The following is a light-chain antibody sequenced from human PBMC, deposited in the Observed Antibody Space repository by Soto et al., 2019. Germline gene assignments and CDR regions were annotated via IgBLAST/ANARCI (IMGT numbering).Light chain of an antibody. CDR1: QSVNSNY. Sequence: EVVMTKYKATLSVSPGEGASLSCRASQSVNSNYLAWYQQKPGQAPRLLIYGISNRATGIPDRFSGSGSGTDFTLTISRLEPEDFAVYYCQQYGSSGTFGQGT. CDR3: QQYGSSGT. J-gene: IGKJ1*01. V-gene: IGKV3-20*01. CDR2: GIS.